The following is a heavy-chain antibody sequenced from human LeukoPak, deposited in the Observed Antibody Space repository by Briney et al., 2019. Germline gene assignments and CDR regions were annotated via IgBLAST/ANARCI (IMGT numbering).Heavy chain of an antibody. CDR1: GFTFSSYW. Sequence: GGSLRLSCAASGFTFSSYWMTWVRQAPGKGLEWVAVISYDGSNKYYAGSVKGRFTISRDNSKNTLYLQMNSLRAEDTAVYYCARDEFYYYDSSLMSPLYWGQGTLVTVSS. J-gene: IGHJ4*02. CDR3: ARDEFYYYDSSLMSPLY. V-gene: IGHV3-30-3*01. D-gene: IGHD3-22*01. CDR2: ISYDGSNK.